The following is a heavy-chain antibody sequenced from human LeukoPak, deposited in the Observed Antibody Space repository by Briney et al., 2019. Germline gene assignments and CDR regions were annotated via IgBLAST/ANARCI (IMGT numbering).Heavy chain of an antibody. CDR1: GHTFTSYD. J-gene: IGHJ4*02. CDR2: INPSGGST. Sequence: ASVKVSCKASGHTFTSYDINWVRQATGQGLEWMGIINPSGGSTSYAQKFQGRVTMTRDMSTSTVYMELSSLRSEDTAVYYCASGPISSSWYYFDYWGQGTLVTVSS. D-gene: IGHD6-13*01. V-gene: IGHV1-46*01. CDR3: ASGPISSSWYYFDY.